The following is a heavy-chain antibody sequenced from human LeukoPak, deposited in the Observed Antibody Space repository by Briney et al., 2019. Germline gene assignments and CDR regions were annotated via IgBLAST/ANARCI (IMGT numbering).Heavy chain of an antibody. D-gene: IGHD3-22*01. V-gene: IGHV5-51*01. J-gene: IGHJ3*02. CDR3: ARRPFYYDSSGYLPPNAFDI. Sequence: GESLKISCKGSGYNFTNYWIGWVRQMPGKGLEWMGIIYPGDSDTRYSPSFQGQVTISADKSISTAYLQWSSLKASDTAMYYCARRPFYYDSSGYLPPNAFDIWGQGTMVTVSS. CDR1: GYNFTNYW. CDR2: IYPGDSDT.